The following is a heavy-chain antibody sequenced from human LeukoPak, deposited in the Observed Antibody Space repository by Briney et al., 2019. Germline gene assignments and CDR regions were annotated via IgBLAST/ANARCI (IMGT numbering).Heavy chain of an antibody. CDR3: ARGRTAGEFDY. Sequence: SVKVSCKASGGTFSSHAISWVRQAPGQGLEWMGGINPIFHTPTYAKKFQGRLTITKDESMSTASMDLSSLISNATAVYCARGRTAGEFDYWGQGTLVTVSS. CDR2: INPIFHTP. CDR1: GGTFSSHA. J-gene: IGHJ4*02. V-gene: IGHV1-69*05. D-gene: IGHD2-21*02.